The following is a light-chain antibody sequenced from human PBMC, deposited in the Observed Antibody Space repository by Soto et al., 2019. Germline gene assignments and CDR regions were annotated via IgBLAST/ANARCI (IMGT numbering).Light chain of an antibody. V-gene: IGKV3-20*01. CDR2: GAS. Sequence: EIVWPQSPGTLSLSPGERATLSCWASQNVLSNYLAWYQQKPGQAPRLLIYGASTRATGIPDRFGGSGSGTDFTLTISRLEPEDFAVYYCQQYSFLPRTFGQGTKVDIK. CDR1: QNVLSNY. CDR3: QQYSFLPRT. J-gene: IGKJ1*01.